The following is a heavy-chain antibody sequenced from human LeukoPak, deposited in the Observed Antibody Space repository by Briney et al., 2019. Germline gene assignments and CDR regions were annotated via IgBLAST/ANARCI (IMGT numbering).Heavy chain of an antibody. CDR3: AREARDYYDSSGYSHFDY. Sequence: SETLSLTCAVYGGSFSGYYWSWIRQPPGKGLEWIGEINHSGSTNYNPSLKSRVTISVDTSKNQFSLKLSSVTAADTAVYYCAREARDYYDSSGYSHFDYWGQGTLVTVSS. J-gene: IGHJ4*02. CDR2: INHSGST. D-gene: IGHD3-22*01. V-gene: IGHV4-34*01. CDR1: GGSFSGYY.